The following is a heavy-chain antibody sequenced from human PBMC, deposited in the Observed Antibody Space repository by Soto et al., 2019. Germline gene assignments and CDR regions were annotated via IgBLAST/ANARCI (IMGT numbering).Heavy chain of an antibody. Sequence: QVQLVESGGGVVQPGRSLRLSCAASGFTFSSYGMHWVRQAPGKGLEWVAVIWYDGSNKYYADSVKGRFTISRDNSKNTLYLQMNSLRAEDTAVYYCARDRNLGLRLWELSFFALDIWGQGTMVTVSS. J-gene: IGHJ3*02. D-gene: IGHD3-16*02. CDR3: ARDRNLGLRLWELSFFALDI. V-gene: IGHV3-33*01. CDR1: GFTFSSYG. CDR2: IWYDGSNK.